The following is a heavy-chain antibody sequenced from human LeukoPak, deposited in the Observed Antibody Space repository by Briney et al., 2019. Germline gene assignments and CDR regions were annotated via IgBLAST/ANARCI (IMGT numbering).Heavy chain of an antibody. CDR3: FGSGSGGFDI. V-gene: IGHV1-2*02. J-gene: IGHJ3*02. CDR2: INPNSGGT. CDR1: GYTFTGHY. D-gene: IGHD3-10*01. Sequence: ASVKVSCKASGYTFTGHYMRWVRQAPGQGLEWVGWINPNSGGTNYAQSFQGRVTMTRDTSISTAYMELYSLRSDDTAVYYCFGSGSGGFDIWGQGTMVTVSS.